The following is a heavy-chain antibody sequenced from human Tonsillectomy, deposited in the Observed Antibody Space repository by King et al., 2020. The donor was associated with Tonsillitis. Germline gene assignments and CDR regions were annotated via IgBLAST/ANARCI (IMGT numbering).Heavy chain of an antibody. V-gene: IGHV3-23*04. CDR1: RFTFSSYA. CDR2: ISGSGGVS. D-gene: IGHD3-3*01. Sequence: VQLVESGGGLVQPGGSLRLSCAASRFTFSSYAMSWVRQAPGKGLEWVSTISGSGGVSYYVDCVKGRFTVSRDSSKNTLYLQMNSLRAEDTAIYYCARSRITIFGVVISDAFDIWGQGTMVTVSS. CDR3: ARSRITIFGVVISDAFDI. J-gene: IGHJ3*02.